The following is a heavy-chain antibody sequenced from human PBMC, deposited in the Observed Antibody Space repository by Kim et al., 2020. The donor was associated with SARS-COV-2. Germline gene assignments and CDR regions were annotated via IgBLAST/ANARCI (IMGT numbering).Heavy chain of an antibody. Sequence: SVKGRFTISRTNAKNSLYLQKNSLRDEDTAVYYCARDLITFGGVIVPIDYWGQGNLVNVSS. V-gene: IGHV3-48*02. D-gene: IGHD3-16*02. J-gene: IGHJ4*02. CDR3: ARDLITFGGVIVPIDY.